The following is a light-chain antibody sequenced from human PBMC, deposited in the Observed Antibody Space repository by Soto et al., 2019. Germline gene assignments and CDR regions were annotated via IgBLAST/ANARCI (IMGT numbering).Light chain of an antibody. CDR2: DTS. V-gene: IGKV3-20*01. J-gene: IGKJ5*01. Sequence: EIVLTQSPGTLSLSPGERATLSCRASQTVSSNYLAWYQHKPGQAPRLLIYDTSTRATGVPTRFSGSGSGTDFTLTISRLEPEDFAVYYCQQYGSSPITFGQGTRLEIK. CDR1: QTVSSNY. CDR3: QQYGSSPIT.